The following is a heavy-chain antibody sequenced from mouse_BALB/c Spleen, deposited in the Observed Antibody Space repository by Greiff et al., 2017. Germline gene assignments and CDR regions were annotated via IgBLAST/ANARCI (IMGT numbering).Heavy chain of an antibody. CDR3: AREKYYRSYLDY. CDR1: GYAFTNYL. D-gene: IGHD2-14*01. CDR2: INPGSGGT. J-gene: IGHJ2*01. Sequence: QVQLQQSGAELVRPGTSVKVSCKASGYAFTNYLIEWVKQRPGQGLEWIGVINPGSGGTNYNEKFKGKATLTADKSSSTAYMQLSSLTSDDSAVYFCAREKYYRSYLDYWGQGTTLTVSS. V-gene: IGHV1-54*01.